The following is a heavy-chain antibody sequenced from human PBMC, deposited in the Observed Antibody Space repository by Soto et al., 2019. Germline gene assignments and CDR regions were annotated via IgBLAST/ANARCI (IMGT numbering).Heavy chain of an antibody. D-gene: IGHD5-18*01. CDR3: AKDFTGYSAMNH. V-gene: IGHV3-30*18. J-gene: IGHJ4*02. Sequence: QMQLVESGGGVVQPGTSLRLSCAVSGFPFSGYGMHWVRQAPGMGLEWVAVISFDGSNKFYADSVRGRFTISRDNSKNTLYFQMNSLRPDDTAVYYCAKDFTGYSAMNHWGQGTRVTVSS. CDR2: ISFDGSNK. CDR1: GFPFSGYG.